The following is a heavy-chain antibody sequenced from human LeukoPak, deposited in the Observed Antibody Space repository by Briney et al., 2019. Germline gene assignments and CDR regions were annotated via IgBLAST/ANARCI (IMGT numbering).Heavy chain of an antibody. CDR1: GYPFTGYY. CDR2: VNPRNGGT. CDR3: ARDLTQDY. J-gene: IGHJ4*02. D-gene: IGHD4-23*01. V-gene: IGHV1-2*02. Sequence: WASVKVSCKASGYPFTGYYVHWVRQAPGHGLEWMGWVNPRNGGTHSAQKFQGRVSMTGDTSITTAYMELSGLTSDDTAVYYCARDLTQDYWGQGTLVTVSS.